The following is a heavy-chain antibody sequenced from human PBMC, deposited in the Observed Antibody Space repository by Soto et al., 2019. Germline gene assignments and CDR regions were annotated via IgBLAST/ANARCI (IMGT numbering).Heavy chain of an antibody. CDR3: TRTTIGYYDSSGYRFDY. J-gene: IGHJ4*02. CDR1: GFTFGDYA. D-gene: IGHD3-22*01. Sequence: PGGSLRLSCTASGFTFGDYARSWVRQAPGKGLEWVGFIRSKAYGGTTEYAASVKGRFTISRDDSKSIAYLQMNSLKTEDTAVYYCTRTTIGYYDSSGYRFDYWGQGTLVTVSS. V-gene: IGHV3-49*04. CDR2: IRSKAYGGTT.